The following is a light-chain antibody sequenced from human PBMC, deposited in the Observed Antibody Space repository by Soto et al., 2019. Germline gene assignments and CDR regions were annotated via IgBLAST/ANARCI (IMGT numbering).Light chain of an antibody. CDR1: QSVRTNY. CDR3: QHYAASPWA. Sequence: EIVLTQSPGTLSLSPGERATLSCRASQSVRTNYLAWYQQEPGQAPRLLIYAASYRATGIPDRFSGSGSGTEFTLSISRLDPADFAVYYCQHYAASPWAFGPGTKV. V-gene: IGKV3-20*01. CDR2: AAS. J-gene: IGKJ1*01.